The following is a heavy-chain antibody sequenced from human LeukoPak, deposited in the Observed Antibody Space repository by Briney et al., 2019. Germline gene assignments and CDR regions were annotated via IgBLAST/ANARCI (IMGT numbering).Heavy chain of an antibody. CDR3: ARGGFWSGFNYYYGMDV. CDR2: IYYSGST. J-gene: IGHJ6*02. CDR1: GVSISKFY. Sequence: RPSETLSLTCTVSGVSISKFYWSWIRQPPGKGLEWIGYIYYSGSTNYNPSLKSRVTISVDTSKNQFSLKLSSVTAADTAVYYCARGGFWSGFNYYYGMDVWGQGTTVTVSS. D-gene: IGHD3-3*01. V-gene: IGHV4-59*01.